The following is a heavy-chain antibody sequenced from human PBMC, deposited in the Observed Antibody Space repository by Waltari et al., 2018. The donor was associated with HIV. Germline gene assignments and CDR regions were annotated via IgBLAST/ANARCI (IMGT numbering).Heavy chain of an antibody. CDR3: VKGAPFDY. CDR1: GFTFSANW. J-gene: IGHJ4*02. CDR2: INSDGSDT. V-gene: IGHV3-74*03. Sequence: EEQLVESGGGLVQPGGSLRLSCAASGFTFSANWMPWVRQVPGKGLVWVSRINSDGSDTLTADSVKGRFTISRDNAKNTLYLQMNSLRTEDTAVYYCVKGAPFDYWGQGALVAVSS.